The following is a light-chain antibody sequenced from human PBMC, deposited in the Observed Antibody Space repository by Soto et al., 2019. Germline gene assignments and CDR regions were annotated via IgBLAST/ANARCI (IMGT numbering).Light chain of an antibody. CDR2: AAS. CDR3: QHYNTYPWT. V-gene: IGKV1-39*01. J-gene: IGKJ1*01. Sequence: DIQITQSPSSLSAFVGDRVTITCRASQSISSYLNWYQQKPGKAPNLLIYAASSLQSGVPSRFSGSGSGTEFTLTISSLQPGDFATYYCQHYNTYPWTFGQGTKVDIK. CDR1: QSISSY.